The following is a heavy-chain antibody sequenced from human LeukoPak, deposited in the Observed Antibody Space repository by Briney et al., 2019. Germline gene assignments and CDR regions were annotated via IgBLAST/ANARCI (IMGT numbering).Heavy chain of an antibody. Sequence: SETLSLTCTVSGGSISYSSYYWGWIRQPPGKGLEWIGSIHYSGSTYYNPSLKSRVTISGDTSKNQFSLKLSSVTAADTAVYYCARGMGATTWFDPWGQGTLVTVSS. V-gene: IGHV4-39*07. CDR3: ARGMGATTWFDP. CDR1: GGSISYSSYY. J-gene: IGHJ5*02. CDR2: IHYSGST. D-gene: IGHD1-26*01.